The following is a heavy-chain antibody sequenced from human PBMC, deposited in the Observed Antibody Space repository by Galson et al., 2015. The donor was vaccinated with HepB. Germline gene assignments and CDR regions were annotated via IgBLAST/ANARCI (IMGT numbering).Heavy chain of an antibody. CDR1: GFTFSSYA. Sequence: SLRLSCAASGFTFSSYAMHWVRQAPGKGLEWVAVISYDGSNKYYADSVKGRFTISRDNSKNTLCLQMNSLRAEDTAVYYCARAPTYPTSHTDIRGQGTMVTVSS. CDR2: ISYDGSNK. J-gene: IGHJ3*02. V-gene: IGHV3-30*04. CDR3: ARAPTYPTSHTDI.